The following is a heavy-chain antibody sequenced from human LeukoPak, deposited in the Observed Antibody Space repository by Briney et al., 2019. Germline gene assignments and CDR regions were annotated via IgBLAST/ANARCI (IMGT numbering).Heavy chain of an antibody. CDR2: IYSDSGDT. CDR3: ARSAGSALFDY. CDR1: GYTFTGFY. D-gene: IGHD2-15*01. V-gene: IGHV1-2*04. Sequence: ASVKVSCKASGYTFTGFYIHWVRQAPGQGLEWMGWIYSDSGDTNYAQKFQGWVTMTRDTSISTAYMELSRLTSDDTAVYYCARSAGSALFDYWGQGTLVTVSS. J-gene: IGHJ4*02.